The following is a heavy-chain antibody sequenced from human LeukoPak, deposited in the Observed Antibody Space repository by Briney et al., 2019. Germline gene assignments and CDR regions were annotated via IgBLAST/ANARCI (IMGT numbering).Heavy chain of an antibody. CDR1: GGSFSGYY. Sequence: SETLSLTCAVYGGSFSGYYWSWIRQPPGKGLEWIGEINHSGSTNYNPSLKSRVTISVDTSKNQFSLKLSSVTAADTAVYYCARSRYCSGGSCYLTYYYYYGIDVWGQGTTVTVSS. D-gene: IGHD2-15*01. V-gene: IGHV4-34*01. J-gene: IGHJ6*02. CDR2: INHSGST. CDR3: ARSRYCSGGSCYLTYYYYYGIDV.